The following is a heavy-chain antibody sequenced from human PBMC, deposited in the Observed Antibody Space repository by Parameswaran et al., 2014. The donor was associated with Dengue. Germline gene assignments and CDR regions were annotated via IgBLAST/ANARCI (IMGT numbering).Heavy chain of an antibody. Sequence: WIRQPPGKGLEWIGSIDYTGITYYNPSLKTRGTISVDTSKNQLSLRLNSVTAADTAIYFCARQLPDDPNWFHPWGPGNPGHRLL. CDR3: ARQLPDDPNWFHP. V-gene: IGHV4-39*01. J-gene: IGHJ5*02. D-gene: IGHD1-14*01. CDR2: IDYTGIT.